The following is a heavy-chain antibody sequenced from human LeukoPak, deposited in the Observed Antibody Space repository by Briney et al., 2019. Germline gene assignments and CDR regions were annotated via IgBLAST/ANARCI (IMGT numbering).Heavy chain of an antibody. V-gene: IGHV4-39*07. CDR1: GDSISSSTYY. CDR3: ARSDYAPAFDY. CDR2: IFYSGST. D-gene: IGHD4-17*01. Sequence: SETLSLTCSVSGDSISSSTYYWGWNRQPPGKGLEWIGSIFYSGSTYYNSSLKSRVTISVDTSRNQFSLKLSSVTAADTAVYYCARSDYAPAFDYWGQGTLVTVSS. J-gene: IGHJ4*02.